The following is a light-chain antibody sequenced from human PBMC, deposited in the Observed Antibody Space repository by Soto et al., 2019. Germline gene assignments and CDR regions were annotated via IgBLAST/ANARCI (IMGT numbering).Light chain of an antibody. CDR1: QNVRYN. Sequence: EIVLTQSPATLSVSPGERATLSCRASQNVRYNLAWYQQKPGQAPRLLIYGASTRAIDIPPRFSGSGSGTEFTLTFNSLQSEDFAVYYCHQYNSWFTFGQGTKLEIK. V-gene: IGKV3-15*01. CDR2: GAS. CDR3: HQYNSWFT. J-gene: IGKJ2*01.